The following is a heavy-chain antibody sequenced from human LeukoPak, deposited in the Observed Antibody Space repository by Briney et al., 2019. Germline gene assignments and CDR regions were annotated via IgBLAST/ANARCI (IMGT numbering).Heavy chain of an antibody. D-gene: IGHD2-15*01. J-gene: IGHJ4*02. Sequence: PGGSLRLSCAASGFSFSSYWMTWVRQAPGGGREWVANIKEDGSDKYYVDSVTGRFSIARDNAKNSLYLQMNSLRAEDTAVYYCARDKGYLAFDYWGQGTLVSVSS. CDR1: GFSFSSYW. V-gene: IGHV3-7*01. CDR2: IKEDGSDK. CDR3: ARDKGYLAFDY.